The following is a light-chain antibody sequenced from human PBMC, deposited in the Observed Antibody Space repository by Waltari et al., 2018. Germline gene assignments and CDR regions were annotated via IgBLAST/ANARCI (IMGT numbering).Light chain of an antibody. CDR1: NSDIGAYNY. CDR2: EVS. V-gene: IGLV2-8*01. Sequence: QSALTQPPSASGSPGQSVTISCTGTNSDIGAYNYVSWYQHYPAKAPRVVIYEVSQRPPGVPGRFSGSKSGNTASLTVSGLQAEDEAEYHCSSYAGSNGMVFGGVTKVTVL. J-gene: IGLJ3*02. CDR3: SSYAGSNGMV.